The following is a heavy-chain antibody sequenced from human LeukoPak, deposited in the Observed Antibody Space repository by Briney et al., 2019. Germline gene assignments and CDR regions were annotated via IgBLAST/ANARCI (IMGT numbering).Heavy chain of an antibody. CDR1: GGSISIYY. V-gene: IGHV4-59*08. CDR3: ARQGAATRNWFDP. J-gene: IGHJ5*02. CDR2: IYYSGST. D-gene: IGHD2-15*01. Sequence: SETLSLTCNVSGGSISIYYWSWIRQPPGKGLEWIGYIYYSGSTNYNPSLKSRVTISVDTPKNQFSLKLSSVTAADTAVYYCARQGAATRNWFDPGGQGTLVTVSS.